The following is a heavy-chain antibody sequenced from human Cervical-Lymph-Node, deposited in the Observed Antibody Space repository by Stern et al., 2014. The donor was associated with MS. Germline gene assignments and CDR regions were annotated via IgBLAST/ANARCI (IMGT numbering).Heavy chain of an antibody. D-gene: IGHD1-26*01. V-gene: IGHV3-33*01. J-gene: IGHJ6*02. Sequence: VQLVESGGNVVQPRWSLRLACATSGFTFSSYAMHWVRQTPGKGLEWVAGIWNDGSKQYYSDYVKGRFTISKDNSKNTLNLQMNSLRAEDTAVYHCTRETYRGSQPVIDVWGQGTTVTVSS. CDR1: GFTFSSYA. CDR3: TRETYRGSQPVIDV. CDR2: IWNDGSKQ.